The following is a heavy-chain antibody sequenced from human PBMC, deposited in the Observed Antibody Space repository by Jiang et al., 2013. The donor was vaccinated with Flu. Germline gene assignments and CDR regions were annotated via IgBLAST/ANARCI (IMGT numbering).Heavy chain of an antibody. J-gene: IGHJ3*02. CDR1: GGTFSSYA. V-gene: IGHV1-69*01. Sequence: VQLVESGAEVKKPGSSVKVSCKASGGTFSSYAISWVRQAPGQGLEWMGGIIPIFGTANYAQKFQGRVTITADESTSTAYMELSSLRSEDTAVYYCARDLGRSTSCCDAFDIWGQGTMVTVSS. CDR3: ARDLGRSTSCCDAFDI. CDR2: IIPIFGTA. D-gene: IGHD2-2*01.